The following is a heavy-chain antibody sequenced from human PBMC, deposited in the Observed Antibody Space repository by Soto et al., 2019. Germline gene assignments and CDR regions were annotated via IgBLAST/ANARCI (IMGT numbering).Heavy chain of an antibody. J-gene: IGHJ3*02. D-gene: IGHD3-9*01. CDR3: ARAYERLADWLVGFDI. Sequence: GGSLRLSCAASGFTVSSNYMSWVRQAPGKGLEGVSVIYSGGSTYYADSVKGRFTIPRHNSKNTLYLQMNSLRAEDTAVYYCARAYERLADWLVGFDIWGQGTMVTVSS. CDR1: GFTVSSNY. CDR2: IYSGGST. V-gene: IGHV3-53*04.